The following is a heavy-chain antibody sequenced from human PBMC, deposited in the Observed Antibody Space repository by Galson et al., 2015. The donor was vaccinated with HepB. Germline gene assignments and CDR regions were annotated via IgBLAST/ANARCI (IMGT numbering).Heavy chain of an antibody. V-gene: IGHV1-46*03. CDR2: INPSGGST. CDR3: ARDLNIAVAGRGWFDP. D-gene: IGHD6-19*01. Sequence: SVKVSCKASGYTFTSYDINWVRQATGQGLEWMGIINPSGGSTSYAQKFQGRVTMTRDTSTSTVYMELSSLRSEDTAVYYCARDLNIAVAGRGWFDPWGQGTLVTVSS. CDR1: GYTFTSYD. J-gene: IGHJ5*02.